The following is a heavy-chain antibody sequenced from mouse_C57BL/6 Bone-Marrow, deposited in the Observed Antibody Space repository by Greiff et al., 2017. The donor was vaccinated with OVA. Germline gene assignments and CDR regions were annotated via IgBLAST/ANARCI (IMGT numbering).Heavy chain of an antibody. CDR2: LSGGGGNT. CDR1: GFTFSSYT. V-gene: IGHV5-9*01. Sequence: EVMLVESGGGLVKPGGSLKLSCEASGFTFSSYTMSWVRQTPEKRLEWVATLSGGGGNTYSPNSVKVRFTISRDNAKHTLYLQMSDLQSEYTALYYCARLLVYALDYCGQGTLVTVSS. CDR3: ARLLVYALDY. J-gene: IGHJ4*01.